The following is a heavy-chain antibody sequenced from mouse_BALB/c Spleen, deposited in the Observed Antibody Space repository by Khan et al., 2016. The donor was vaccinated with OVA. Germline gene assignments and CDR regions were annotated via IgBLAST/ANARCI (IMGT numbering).Heavy chain of an antibody. D-gene: IGHD2-14*01. CDR3: ARADYRYDGYYAMDY. J-gene: IGHJ4*01. CDR1: GFSLSRYN. V-gene: IGHV2-6-4*01. Sequence: VQLKESGPGLVAPSQSLSITCTVSGFSLSRYNIHWVRQPPGKGLEWLGMIWGGGGTDYNSTLKSRLSISKDNSKSQVFLKMNSLQTDDTAMYYWARADYRYDGYYAMDYWGQGTSVTVSS. CDR2: IWGGGGT.